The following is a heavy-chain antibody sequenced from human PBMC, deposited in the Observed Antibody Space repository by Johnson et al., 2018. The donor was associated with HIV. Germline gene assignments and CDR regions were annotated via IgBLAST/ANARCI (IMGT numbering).Heavy chain of an antibody. CDR3: ARDRAYHCSGGSCSHVFDI. D-gene: IGHD2-15*01. CDR1: GFTFSSYG. CDR2: IRYDGSEK. Sequence: QVQLVESGGGVVQPGGSLRLSCAASGFTFSSYGMHWVRQAPGKGLEWVAFIRYDGSEKYYADSVKGRLTISRDNPKNTLYLQMNSLRAEDTAMYYCARDRAYHCSGGSCSHVFDIWGQGTMVTVSS. V-gene: IGHV3-30*02. J-gene: IGHJ3*02.